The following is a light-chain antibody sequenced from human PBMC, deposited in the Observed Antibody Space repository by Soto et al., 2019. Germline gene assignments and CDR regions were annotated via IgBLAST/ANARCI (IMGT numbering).Light chain of an antibody. CDR3: QKYDNYSLN. V-gene: IGKV1-5*01. J-gene: IGKJ4*01. CDR1: QSISGW. CDR2: DAS. Sequence: ETQITQSPSNLSHPVFNSGNRTCLASQSISGWLAWYQQKPGKAPKLLIYDASSLESGVPSRFSGSGSGTEFTLTVSSLQPDDFATYYCQKYDNYSLNCGGGNTVAI.